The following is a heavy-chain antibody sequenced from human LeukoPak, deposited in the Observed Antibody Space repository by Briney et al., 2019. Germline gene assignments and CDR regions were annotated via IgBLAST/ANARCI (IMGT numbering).Heavy chain of an antibody. Sequence: PGRSLRLSCAASGFTFSSYGMHWVRQAPGKGLEWVAVISYDGSNKYYADSVRGRFTISRDNSKNTLYLQMNSLRAEDTAVYYCAKTMTGYVWGSPNYWGQRTLVTVPS. V-gene: IGHV3-30*18. CDR2: ISYDGSNK. D-gene: IGHD3-16*01. CDR3: AKTMTGYVWGSPNY. CDR1: GFTFSSYG. J-gene: IGHJ4*02.